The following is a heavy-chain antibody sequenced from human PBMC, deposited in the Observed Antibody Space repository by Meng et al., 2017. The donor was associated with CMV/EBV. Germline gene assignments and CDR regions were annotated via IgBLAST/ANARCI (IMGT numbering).Heavy chain of an antibody. V-gene: IGHV1-69*05. J-gene: IGHJ4*02. D-gene: IGHD6-6*01. CDR1: GGTFSSYA. CDR3: ARGEQLAPFDY. Sequence: SFQASGGTFSSYAISWVRQAPGQGLEWMGGIIPIFGTANYAQKFQGRVTITTDESTSTAYMELSSLRSEDTAVYYCARGEQLAPFDYWGQGTLVTVSS. CDR2: IIPIFGTA.